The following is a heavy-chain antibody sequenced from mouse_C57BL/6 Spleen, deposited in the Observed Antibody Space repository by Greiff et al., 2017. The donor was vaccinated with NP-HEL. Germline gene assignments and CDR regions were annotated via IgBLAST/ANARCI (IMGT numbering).Heavy chain of an antibody. V-gene: IGHV1-81*01. CDR2: IYPRSGNT. D-gene: IGHD1-1*01. J-gene: IGHJ3*01. CDR3: ARSSITTVVPSWFAY. Sequence: VQLQQSGAELARPGASVKLSCKASGYTFTSYGVSWVKQRTGQGLEWIGEIYPRSGNTYYNEKFKGKATLTAAKSSSTAYMELRSLTSEDSAVYFCARSSITTVVPSWFAYWGQGTLVTVSA. CDR1: GYTFTSYG.